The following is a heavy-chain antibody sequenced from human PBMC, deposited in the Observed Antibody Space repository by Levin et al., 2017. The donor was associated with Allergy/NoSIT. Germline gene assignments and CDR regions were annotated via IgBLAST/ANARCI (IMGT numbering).Heavy chain of an antibody. V-gene: IGHV1-69*02. J-gene: IGHJ6*03. D-gene: IGHD1-14*01. CDR1: GGTFSRNT. CDR2: IIPDLGIA. Sequence: SVKVSCKASGGTFSRNTINWVRQAPGQGLESMGRIIPDLGIADYAQKFQGRLTLTADKSTSTAHMELSSLRSEDTAVYFCARGGRMVPGYDYYMDVWGQGTTVTVSS. CDR3: ARGGRMVPGYDYYMDV.